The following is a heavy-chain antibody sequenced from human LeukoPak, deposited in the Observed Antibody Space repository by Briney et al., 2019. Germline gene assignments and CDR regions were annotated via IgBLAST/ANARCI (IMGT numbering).Heavy chain of an antibody. V-gene: IGHV4-4*02. J-gene: IGHJ4*02. D-gene: IGHD2-15*01. CDR2: IYHSGST. CDR3: ARDLSNKYCSGGSCGEELDY. Sequence: SETLSLTCAVSGVSISSSNWWSWVRQPPGKGLEWIGEIYHSGSTNYNPSLKSRVTISVDKSKNQFSLKLSSVTAADTAVYYCARDLSNKYCSGGSCGEELDYWGQGTLVTVSS. CDR1: GVSISSSNW.